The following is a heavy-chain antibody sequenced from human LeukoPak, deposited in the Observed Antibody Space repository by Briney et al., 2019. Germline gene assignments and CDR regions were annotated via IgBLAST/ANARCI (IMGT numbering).Heavy chain of an antibody. D-gene: IGHD6-19*01. J-gene: IGHJ3*01. CDR1: EMSFSAYY. CDR2: INYGGST. Sequence: PSETLSLTCAVSEMSFSAYYWNWIRQSPGKGLEWIGEINYGGSTKYTPSLEGRGTILIDTSKNQFPLKLTSVTAADTAVYDCARGFPPGSGSRGSHAFDVWGQGTMVTVSS. V-gene: IGHV4-34*01. CDR3: ARGFPPGSGSRGSHAFDV.